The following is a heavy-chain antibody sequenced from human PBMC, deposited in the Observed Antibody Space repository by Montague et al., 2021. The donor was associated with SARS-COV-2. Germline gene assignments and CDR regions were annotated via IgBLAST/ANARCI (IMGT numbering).Heavy chain of an antibody. D-gene: IGHD6-13*01. CDR3: ARHWGIAAAGK. V-gene: IGHV4-39*01. CDR2: INYSGTT. J-gene: IGHJ4*02. Sequence: SETLSLTCSVSGGSITDSTYYWGCICQSPGKGLEWIGAINYSGTTYYNPSLKGRVTISLDTAKNQFSLKMTSVTAADTAVYYCARHWGIAAAGKWGQGTLVTVSS. CDR1: GGSITDSTYY.